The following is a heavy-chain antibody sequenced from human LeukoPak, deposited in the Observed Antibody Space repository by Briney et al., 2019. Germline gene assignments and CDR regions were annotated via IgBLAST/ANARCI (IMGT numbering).Heavy chain of an antibody. D-gene: IGHD1-14*01. CDR3: ANQPSLSSITDY. CDR1: GFTFSSYA. Sequence: GGSLRLSCAASGFTFSSYAMNWLRQAPGKGLEWVSGISGHGGNTYYADSVRGRFTISRDNSKNTLYLQMSSLRAEDTAVYYCANQPSLSSITDYWGQGTLVTVSS. J-gene: IGHJ4*02. CDR2: ISGHGGNT. V-gene: IGHV3-23*01.